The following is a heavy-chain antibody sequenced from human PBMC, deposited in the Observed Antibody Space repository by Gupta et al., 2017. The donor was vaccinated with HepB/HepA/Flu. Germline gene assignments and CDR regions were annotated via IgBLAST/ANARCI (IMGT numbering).Heavy chain of an antibody. V-gene: IGHV2-70*04. CDR3: ARTRDGRHFDF. J-gene: IGHJ4*01. D-gene: IGHD5-24*01. CDR1: GFSLNDNGMR. Sequence: QVTLKESGPALVKPTQTLTLTCTISGFSLNDNGMRVSWVRQPPGKALEWLARVDPDDAKFYSASLKSRVTISKDTSKSQVVLTMTDMDTVDTATYFCARTRDGRHFDFWGQGTLVSVSS. CDR2: VDPDDAK.